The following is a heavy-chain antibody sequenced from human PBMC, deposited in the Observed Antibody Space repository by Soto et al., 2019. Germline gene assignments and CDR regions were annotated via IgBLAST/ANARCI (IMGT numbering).Heavy chain of an antibody. D-gene: IGHD3-10*01. V-gene: IGHV4-39*01. CDR3: ARLPRGILTMVRGVTKLSY. CDR1: GGSISSSSYY. J-gene: IGHJ4*02. CDR2: IYYSGST. Sequence: SETLSLTCTVSGGSISSSSYYWGWIRQPPGKGLEWIGSIYYSGSTYYNPSLKSRVTISVDTSKNQFSLKLSSVTAADTAVYYCARLPRGILTMVRGVTKLSYWGQGTLVTVSS.